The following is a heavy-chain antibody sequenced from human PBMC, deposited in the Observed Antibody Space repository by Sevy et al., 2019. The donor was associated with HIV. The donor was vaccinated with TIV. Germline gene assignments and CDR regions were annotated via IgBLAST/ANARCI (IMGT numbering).Heavy chain of an antibody. CDR2: IHDSGNT. D-gene: IGHD3-22*01. CDR1: GTSISVYF. V-gene: IGHV4-59*01. CDR3: ARDHFYDSSGYWNDALDI. J-gene: IGHJ3*02. Sequence: SETLSLTCTVSGTSISVYFWSWIRQAPGKGLEWIGYIHDSGNTNYNPSLKGRVTMSVNTSKNQFSLKLTSVTAADTAVYFCARDHFYDSSGYWNDALDIWGQRTTVTVSS.